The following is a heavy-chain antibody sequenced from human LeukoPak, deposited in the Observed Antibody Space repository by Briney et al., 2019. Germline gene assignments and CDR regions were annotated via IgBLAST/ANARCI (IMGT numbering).Heavy chain of an antibody. CDR2: ISYSGTT. J-gene: IGHJ4*02. CDR3: ARGLPVGGQHYLDH. D-gene: IGHD6-19*01. V-gene: IGHV4-61*01. Sequence: SETLSLTCTVSGGSISTISSGTYYWGWIRQPPGKGLEWIGYISYSGTTYYNPSLKSRVTISVDTSKNQFSLTLTSVTAADTALYYCARGLPVGGQHYLDHWGQGTLVTVSS. CDR1: GGSISTISSGTYY.